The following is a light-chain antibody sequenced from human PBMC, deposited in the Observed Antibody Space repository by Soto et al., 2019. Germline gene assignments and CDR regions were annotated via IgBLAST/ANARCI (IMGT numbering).Light chain of an antibody. Sequence: QSALTQPASVSGSPGQSITISCTGTNSDVGSYDLVSWYQQHPGKAPKLMIFEVNKRPSGVSNRFSGSKSGNTASRTISGLQAEDESDYYCCSYAGGSTYVLFGGGTKVTVL. CDR2: EVN. V-gene: IGLV2-23*02. CDR1: NSDVGSYDL. CDR3: CSYAGGSTYVL. J-gene: IGLJ3*02.